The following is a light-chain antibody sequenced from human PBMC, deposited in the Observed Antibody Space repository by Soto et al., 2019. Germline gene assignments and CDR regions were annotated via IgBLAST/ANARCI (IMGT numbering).Light chain of an antibody. CDR3: QQYGSSSTWT. Sequence: EIVMAQSPATLSVSPGGRATLSCRASQSVSSYLAWYQQKPGQAPRLLIYGASSRATGIPDRFSGSGSGTDFTLTISRLEPEDFAVYYCQQYGSSSTWTFGQGTKVDI. CDR1: QSVSSY. CDR2: GAS. V-gene: IGKV3-20*01. J-gene: IGKJ1*01.